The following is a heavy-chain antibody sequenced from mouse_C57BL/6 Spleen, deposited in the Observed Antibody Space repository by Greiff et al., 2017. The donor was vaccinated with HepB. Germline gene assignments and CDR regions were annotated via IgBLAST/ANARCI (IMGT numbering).Heavy chain of an antibody. D-gene: IGHD1-1*01. J-gene: IGHJ2*01. V-gene: IGHV1-62-2*01. Sequence: QVTLKVSGAELVKPGASVKLSCKASGYTFTEYTIHWVKQRSGQGLEWIGWFYPGSGSIKYNEKFKDKATLTADKSSSTVYMELSRLTSEDSAVYFCARHEAPIYYYGSSGSFDYWGQGTTLTVSS. CDR3: ARHEAPIYYYGSSGSFDY. CDR2: FYPGSGSI. CDR1: GYTFTEYT.